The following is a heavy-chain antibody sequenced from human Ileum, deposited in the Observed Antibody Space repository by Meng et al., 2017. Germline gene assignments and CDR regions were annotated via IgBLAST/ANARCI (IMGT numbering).Heavy chain of an antibody. Sequence: QVQLQWSGPGLVNAFGGLSRPCAVSGSSISSSLWCSWVRQPPEKGLEWIGEIHHSGTTNYSPSLKSRLTISVDKSKNQFSLKLQSVTAADTAVYFCARGVVSGSHYNTYWGQGILVTVSS. CDR1: GSSISSSLW. V-gene: IGHV4-4*02. CDR3: ARGVVSGSHYNTY. CDR2: IHHSGTT. J-gene: IGHJ4*02. D-gene: IGHD3-10*01.